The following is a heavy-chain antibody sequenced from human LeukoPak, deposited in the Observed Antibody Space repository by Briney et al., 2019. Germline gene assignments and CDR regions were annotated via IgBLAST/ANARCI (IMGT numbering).Heavy chain of an antibody. D-gene: IGHD3-16*01. Sequence: GGSLRLSCAASGFTFSSYAMHWVRQAPGKGLEYVSAISTNGGSTYYAKSVKGRFTISRDNSKNTLYLQMGSLRDEDMAVYYCARGILNYGLTGFDYRGQGTLVTVSS. CDR2: ISTNGGST. CDR1: GFTFSSYA. V-gene: IGHV3-64*01. CDR3: ARGILNYGLTGFDY. J-gene: IGHJ4*02.